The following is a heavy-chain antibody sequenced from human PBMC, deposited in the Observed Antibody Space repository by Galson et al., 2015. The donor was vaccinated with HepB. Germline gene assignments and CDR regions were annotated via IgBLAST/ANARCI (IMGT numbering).Heavy chain of an antibody. V-gene: IGHV1-18*01. CDR3: ARGYCSGGSCYRAGWFDP. J-gene: IGHJ5*02. CDR1: GYTFTSYG. D-gene: IGHD2-15*01. Sequence: SVKVSCKASGYTFTSYGISWVRQAPGQGLEWMGWISAYNGNTNYAQKLQGRVTMTTDTSTSTAYMELRSLRSDDTAVYYCARGYCSGGSCYRAGWFDPWGQGTLVTVSS. CDR2: ISAYNGNT.